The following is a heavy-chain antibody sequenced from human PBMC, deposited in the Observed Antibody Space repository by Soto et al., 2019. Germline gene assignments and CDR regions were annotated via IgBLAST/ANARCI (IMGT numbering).Heavy chain of an antibody. CDR2: ITPIFNTP. V-gene: IGHV1-69*05. J-gene: IGHJ3*02. CDR1: GGNISNYA. CDR3: TSRWDSSVYYPPDVFDS. Sequence: SVKVSCKSSGGNISNYAVSWVRQVPGQGIEWMGGITPIFNTPNYAKKFQGRVTITRDTSASTAYMELSSLRSEDTAVYYSTSRWDSSVYYPPDVFDSSGQGAMVSV. D-gene: IGHD3-22*01.